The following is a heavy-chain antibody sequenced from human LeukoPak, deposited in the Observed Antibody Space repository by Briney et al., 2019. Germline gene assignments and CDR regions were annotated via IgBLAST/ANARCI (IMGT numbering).Heavy chain of an antibody. V-gene: IGHV3-15*07. CDR2: IKSKTDGGTT. D-gene: IGHD3-22*01. CDR1: GFTFSNAW. CDR3: TTMPIIDNYYDSSGYYLPLDY. J-gene: IGHJ4*02. Sequence: KPGGSLRLSCAASGFTFSNAWMNWVRQAPGKGLEWVGRIKSKTDGGTTDYAAPVKGRFTISRDDSKNTLYLQMNSLKTEDTAMYYCTTMPIIDNYYDSSGYYLPLDYWGQGTLVTVSS.